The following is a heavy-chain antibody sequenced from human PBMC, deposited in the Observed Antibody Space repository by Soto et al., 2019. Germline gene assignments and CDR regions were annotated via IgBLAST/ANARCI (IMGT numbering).Heavy chain of an antibody. J-gene: IGHJ6*01. V-gene: IGHV1-69*13. CDR1: GGTFRTSA. Sequence: SVKVSCKTSGGTFRTSAISWVRQAPGQGLEWMGGIMPVFPTPDYAQKFQGRVTITADESTGTAYMELSSLRSEDTAVYYCARDKDRQQLGGNYYYIMDVWGQGTTVTVS. D-gene: IGHD3-3*02. CDR3: ARDKDRQQLGGNYYYIMDV. CDR2: IMPVFPTP.